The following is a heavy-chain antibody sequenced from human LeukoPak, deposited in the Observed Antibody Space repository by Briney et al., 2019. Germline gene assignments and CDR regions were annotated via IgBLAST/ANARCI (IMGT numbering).Heavy chain of an antibody. J-gene: IGHJ4*02. CDR2: INHSGYP. CDR1: GESFSGYF. V-gene: IGHV4-34*01. CDR3: ASGSGSYYYQD. Sequence: SETLSLTCAVYGESFSGYFWSWIRQPPGKGLEWIGEINHSGYPNYNPSLKSRVTISVDTSKKQFSLKLSSVTAADTAVYYCASGSGSYYYQDWGQGTLVTVSS. D-gene: IGHD3-10*01.